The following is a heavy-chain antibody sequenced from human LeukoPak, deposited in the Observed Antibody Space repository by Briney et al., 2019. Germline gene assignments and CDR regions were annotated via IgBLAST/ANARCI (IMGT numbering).Heavy chain of an antibody. CDR1: GFTFSSYA. Sequence: PGGSLRLSCAASGFTFSSYAMSWVRQAPGKGLEWVSAISGSGGSTYYADSVKGRLTISRDNSKNTLYLQMNSLRAEDTAVYYCAKDRVVMVYAYFDYWGQGTLVTVSS. J-gene: IGHJ4*02. CDR3: AKDRVVMVYAYFDY. V-gene: IGHV3-23*01. CDR2: ISGSGGST. D-gene: IGHD2-8*01.